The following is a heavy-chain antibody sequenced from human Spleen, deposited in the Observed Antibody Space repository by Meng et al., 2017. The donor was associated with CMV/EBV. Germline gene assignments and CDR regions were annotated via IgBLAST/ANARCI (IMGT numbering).Heavy chain of an antibody. CDR1: GFTFSSYA. CDR3: AKSLGSYSNNWFDS. V-gene: IGHV3-30*02. D-gene: IGHD2-21*01. CDR2: IRYDGSNK. Sequence: SGFTFSSYAMHWVRQAPDKGLEWVAFIRYDGSNKYYADSVKGRFTISRDNPKNTLYLQMNSLRAEDTAVYHCAKSLGSYSNNWFDSWGQGTLVTVSS. J-gene: IGHJ5*01.